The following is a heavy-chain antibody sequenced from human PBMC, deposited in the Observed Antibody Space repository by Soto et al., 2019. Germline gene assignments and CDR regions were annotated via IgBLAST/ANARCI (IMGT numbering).Heavy chain of an antibody. Sequence: QLQLQESGPGLVKPSETLSLTCTVSGGSISSSSYYWGWIRQPPGKGLEWIGSIYYSGSTYYSPSLKSRVTNSVDTSQNQFSLKLSSVTAADTAVYYCARQYYHDTGGYYYVGWFDPWGQGTLVTVSS. CDR2: IYYSGST. J-gene: IGHJ5*02. CDR3: ARQYYHDTGGYYYVGWFDP. V-gene: IGHV4-39*01. D-gene: IGHD3-22*01. CDR1: GGSISSSSYY.